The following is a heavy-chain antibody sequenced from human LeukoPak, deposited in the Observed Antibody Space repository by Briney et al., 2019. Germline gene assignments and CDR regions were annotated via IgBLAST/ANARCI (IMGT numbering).Heavy chain of an antibody. J-gene: IGHJ4*02. CDR2: ISGSGATT. CDR3: AKDMRSSWYTYFFDF. Sequence: GGSLRLSCAASGFTFSNYGMNWVRQAPGRALEWVSAISGSGATTHYVESVKGRFTISRDNSKNILYLQMTSLRVEDTAVYYCAKDMRSSWYTYFFDFWGQGAPVTVSS. CDR1: GFTFSNYG. V-gene: IGHV3-23*01. D-gene: IGHD6-13*01.